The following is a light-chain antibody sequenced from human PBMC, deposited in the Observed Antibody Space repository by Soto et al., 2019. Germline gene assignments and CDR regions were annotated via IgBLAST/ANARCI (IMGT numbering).Light chain of an antibody. CDR1: QSVSNY. J-gene: IGKJ2*01. CDR3: QQRSNWPRFT. V-gene: IGKV3-11*01. Sequence: EIVLTQSPATLSLSPGERATLSCRASQSVSNYLAWYQQKPGQAPRLLIYDASNRATGIPARFSGSGSGTDFPLTISRLEPVDFAVYSCQQRSNWPRFTFGQGTKVEIK. CDR2: DAS.